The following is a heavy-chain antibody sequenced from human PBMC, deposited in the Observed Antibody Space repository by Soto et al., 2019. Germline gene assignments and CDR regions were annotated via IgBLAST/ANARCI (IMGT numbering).Heavy chain of an antibody. CDR2: ISAYNGNT. Sequence: ASVKVSCKASGYTFTSYGISWVRQAPGQGLEWMGWISAYNGNTNYAQKLQGRVTMTTDTSTSTAYMELRSLRSDDTAVYYCARSQRIVVVPAAEGWFDPWGQGTLVTVSS. CDR1: GYTFTSYG. V-gene: IGHV1-18*01. D-gene: IGHD2-2*01. CDR3: ARSQRIVVVPAAEGWFDP. J-gene: IGHJ5*02.